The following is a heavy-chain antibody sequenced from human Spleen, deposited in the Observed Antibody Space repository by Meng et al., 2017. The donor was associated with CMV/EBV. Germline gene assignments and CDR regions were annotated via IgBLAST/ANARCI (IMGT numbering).Heavy chain of an antibody. CDR3: ANGGEWSFDFDY. Sequence: GESLKISCAASGFTFNTYGMHWVRQAPGKGLEWVAFIQYTGRNRYYADSVKGRFTISRDNSKNTLCLQMNSLRAEDTAVYYCANGGEWSFDFDYWGQGTLVTVSS. J-gene: IGHJ4*02. D-gene: IGHD3-3*01. V-gene: IGHV3-30*02. CDR1: GFTFNTYG. CDR2: IQYTGRNR.